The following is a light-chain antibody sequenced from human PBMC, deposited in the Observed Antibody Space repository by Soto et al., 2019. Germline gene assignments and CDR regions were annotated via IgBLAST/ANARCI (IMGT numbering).Light chain of an antibody. J-gene: IGLJ1*01. CDR3: SSYAGSNNLYV. Sequence: SVLTQPPSASGSPGQSVTISCTGTSSDIGVYNYVSWYQQHPGKAPKLMLYEVSKRPSGVPDRFSGSKSGNTASLTVSGLQAEDEADYYCSSYAGSNNLYVFGTGTKLTVL. V-gene: IGLV2-8*01. CDR2: EVS. CDR1: SSDIGVYNY.